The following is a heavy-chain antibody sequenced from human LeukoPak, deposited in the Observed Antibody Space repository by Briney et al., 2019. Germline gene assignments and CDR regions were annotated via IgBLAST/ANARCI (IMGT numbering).Heavy chain of an antibody. CDR1: GGSISSYY. Sequence: SETLSLTCTVSGGSISSYYWSWIRQPAGKGLEWIGRIYTSGSTNYNPSLKSRVTMSVDTSKNQFSLKLSSVTAADTAVYYCARVHPYCGGDCYPGPFDYWGQGTLVTVSS. J-gene: IGHJ4*02. CDR3: ARVHPYCGGDCYPGPFDY. D-gene: IGHD2-21*02. CDR2: IYTSGST. V-gene: IGHV4-4*07.